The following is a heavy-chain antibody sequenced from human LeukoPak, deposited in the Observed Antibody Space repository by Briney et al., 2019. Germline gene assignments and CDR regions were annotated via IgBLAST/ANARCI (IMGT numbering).Heavy chain of an antibody. CDR2: ISYDGSNK. D-gene: IGHD3-3*01. J-gene: IGHJ6*03. V-gene: IGHV3-30-3*01. CDR1: GFTFSSYA. CDR3: ARDGRFLGWLSSLSYMDV. Sequence: GGSLRLSCAASGFTFSSYAMHWVRQAPGKGLEWVAVISYDGSNKYYADSVKGRFTISRDNSKNTLYLQMNSLRAEDTAVYYCARDGRFLGWLSSLSYMDVWGKGTTVTVSS.